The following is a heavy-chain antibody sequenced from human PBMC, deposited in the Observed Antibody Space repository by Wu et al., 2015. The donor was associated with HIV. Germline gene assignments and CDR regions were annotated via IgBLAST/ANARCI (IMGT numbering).Heavy chain of an antibody. D-gene: IGHD3-16*01. V-gene: IGHV1-2*02. J-gene: IGHJ5*01. CDR2: INPNSGGT. Sequence: QVQLVQSGAEVKKPGASVKVSCKTSGFSFTTYGITWVRQAPGQGLEWVGWINPNSGGTKFGQKFQGRLTMTRDTSISTIYMELTGLTVDDTAVYYCARDTYRMLTGXSLDSWGQGTLVTVSS. CDR1: GFSFTTYG. CDR3: ARDTYRMLTGXSLDS.